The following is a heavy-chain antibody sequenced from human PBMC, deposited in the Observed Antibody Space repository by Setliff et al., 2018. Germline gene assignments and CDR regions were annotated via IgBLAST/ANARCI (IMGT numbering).Heavy chain of an antibody. V-gene: IGHV3-23*01. CDR1: GFTFGSYA. J-gene: IGHJ4*02. D-gene: IGHD3-9*01. Sequence: GGSLRLSCVASGFTFGSYAMSWVRQTPGKGLEWVSTISGSSVDTYYVDPVKGRFAISGDNSKNTLSLQMNSLRAEDTAVYYCAKDISRTGYYYFDYWGRGTLVTVSS. CDR2: ISGSSVDT. CDR3: AKDISRTGYYYFDY.